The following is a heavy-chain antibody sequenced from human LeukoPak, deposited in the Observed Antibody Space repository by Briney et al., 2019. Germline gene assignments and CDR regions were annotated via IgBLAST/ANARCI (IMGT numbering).Heavy chain of an antibody. J-gene: IGHJ4*02. CDR2: IYYSGST. D-gene: IGHD1-26*01. V-gene: IGHV4-59*01. CDR1: GGSISSYY. Sequence: SETLSLTCTVSGGSISSYYWSWIRQPPGKGLEWIGYIYYSGSTNYNPSLKSRVTISLDTSKNLFSLKLRSVTDADTAVYYCARTLSGKNSGSAHFDYWGQGTLVTVSS. CDR3: ARTLSGKNSGSAHFDY.